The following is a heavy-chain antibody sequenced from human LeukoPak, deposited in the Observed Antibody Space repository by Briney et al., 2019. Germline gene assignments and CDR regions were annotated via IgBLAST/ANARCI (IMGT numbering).Heavy chain of an antibody. CDR2: ISSSSSYI. CDR1: GGSFSGYY. J-gene: IGHJ4*02. V-gene: IGHV3-21*01. D-gene: IGHD1-20*01. Sequence: PSETLSLTCAVYGGSFSGYYWSWIRQPPGKGLEWVSSISSSSSYIYYADSVKGRFTISRDNAKNSLYLQMNSLRAEDTAVYYCATDRYNWNYFDYWGQGTLVTVSS. CDR3: ATDRYNWNYFDY.